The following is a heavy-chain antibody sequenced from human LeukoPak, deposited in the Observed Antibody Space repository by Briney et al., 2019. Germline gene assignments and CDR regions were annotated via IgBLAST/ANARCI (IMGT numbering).Heavy chain of an antibody. CDR2: INPNSGGT. Sequence: ASVKVSCKASGYTFTGYYMHWVRQAPGQGLEWMGWINPNSGGTNYAQKFQGWVTMTRDTSISTAYMELSRLRSDDTAVYYCARESPPPYYGSGSYPDYWGQGTLVTVSS. CDR3: ARESPPPYYGSGSYPDY. D-gene: IGHD3-10*01. V-gene: IGHV1-2*04. J-gene: IGHJ4*02. CDR1: GYTFTGYY.